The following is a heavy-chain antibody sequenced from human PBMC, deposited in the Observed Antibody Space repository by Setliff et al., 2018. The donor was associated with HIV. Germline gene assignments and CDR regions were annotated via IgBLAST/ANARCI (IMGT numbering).Heavy chain of an antibody. CDR1: GGSISSSSYY. CDR2: IYYSGST. D-gene: IGHD3-10*01. Sequence: SETLSLTCTVSGGSISSSSYYWGWIRQPPGKGLEWIGSIYYSGSTYYNPSLKSRVTISVDTSKNQFSLKLSSVTAADTAVYYCARQVRGLLPLYNMDVWGKGTTVTVSS. V-gene: IGHV4-39*01. CDR3: ARQVRGLLPLYNMDV. J-gene: IGHJ6*03.